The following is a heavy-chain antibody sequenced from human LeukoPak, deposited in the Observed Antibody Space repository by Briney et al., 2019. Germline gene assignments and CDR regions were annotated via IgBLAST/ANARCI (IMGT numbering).Heavy chain of an antibody. J-gene: IGHJ4*02. CDR2: ISGSGGST. D-gene: IGHD3-10*01. V-gene: IGHV3-23*01. CDR1: GFTFSSYA. Sequence: GGSLRLSCSASGFTFSSYAMSWVRQAPGKGLEWVSAISGSGGSTHYADSVKGRFTISRDNSKNTLYLQMNSLRAEDTAVYYCAKVLNYYASGYFDYWGQGTLVTVSS. CDR3: AKVLNYYASGYFDY.